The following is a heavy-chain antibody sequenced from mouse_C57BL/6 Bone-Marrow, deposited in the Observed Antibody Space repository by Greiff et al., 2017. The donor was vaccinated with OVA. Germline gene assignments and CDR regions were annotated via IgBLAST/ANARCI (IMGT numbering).Heavy chain of an antibody. CDR3: ARRGGYYSYWYFDV. CDR2: INPYNGDT. D-gene: IGHD2-3*01. CDR1: GYSFTGYF. J-gene: IGHJ1*03. V-gene: IGHV1-20*01. Sequence: VQLKESGPELVKPGDSVKISCKASGYSFTGYFMNWVMQSHGKSLEWIGRINPYNGDTFYNQKFKGKATLTVDKSSSTAHMELRSLTSEDSAVYYCARRGGYYSYWYFDVWGTGTTVTVSS.